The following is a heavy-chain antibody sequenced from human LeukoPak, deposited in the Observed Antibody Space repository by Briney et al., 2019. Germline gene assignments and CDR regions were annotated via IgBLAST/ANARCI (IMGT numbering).Heavy chain of an antibody. CDR1: GFTFSSYA. D-gene: IGHD3-3*01. J-gene: IGHJ4*02. CDR2: ISGSGGST. Sequence: GGSLRLSCVASGFTFSSYAMNWVRQAPGKGLEWVSAISGSGGSTYYADSVKGRFTISRDNSKNTLYLQMNSLRAEDTAVYYCAKRGDYDFWSGYYTAYFDYWGQGTLVTVPS. CDR3: AKRGDYDFWSGYYTAYFDY. V-gene: IGHV3-23*01.